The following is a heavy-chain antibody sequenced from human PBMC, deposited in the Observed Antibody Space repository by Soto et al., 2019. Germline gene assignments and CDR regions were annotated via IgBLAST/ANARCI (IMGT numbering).Heavy chain of an antibody. CDR1: GGSVSSDNYY. V-gene: IGHV4-61*01. J-gene: IGHJ6*02. CDR3: ASEREGGMDV. Sequence: KASETLSLTCTVSGGSVSSDNYYWSWIRQPPGKGLEWIGYIYYSGSTNYNPSLKSRVTISVDTSKNQFSLKLSSVTAADTAVYYCASEREGGMDVWGQGTTVTVSS. CDR2: IYYSGST.